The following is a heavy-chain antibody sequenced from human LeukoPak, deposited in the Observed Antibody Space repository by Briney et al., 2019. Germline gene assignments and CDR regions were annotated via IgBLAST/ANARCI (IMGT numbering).Heavy chain of an antibody. Sequence: GGSLRLSCAASGFTFSSYWMSWVRQAPGKGQEWVANIKQDGSEKYYVDSVKGRFTISRDNAKNSLYLQMNSLRAEDAAVYYCARSVVAATEGAFDIWGQGTMVTVSS. V-gene: IGHV3-7*01. J-gene: IGHJ3*02. D-gene: IGHD2-15*01. CDR2: IKQDGSEK. CDR1: GFTFSSYW. CDR3: ARSVVAATEGAFDI.